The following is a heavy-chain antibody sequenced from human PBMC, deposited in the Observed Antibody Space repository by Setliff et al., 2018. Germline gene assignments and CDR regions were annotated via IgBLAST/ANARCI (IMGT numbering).Heavy chain of an antibody. CDR3: AMGRDIVGATGGAFDI. V-gene: IGHV1-69*13. Sequence: SVKVSCKASGGTFSSYAISWVRQAPGQGLEWMGGIIPIFGTANYAQKFQGRVTITADESTGTAYMGLSSLRSEDTAVCYCAMGRDIVGATGGAFDIWGQGTMVTVSS. CDR1: GGTFSSYA. CDR2: IIPIFGTA. D-gene: IGHD1-26*01. J-gene: IGHJ3*02.